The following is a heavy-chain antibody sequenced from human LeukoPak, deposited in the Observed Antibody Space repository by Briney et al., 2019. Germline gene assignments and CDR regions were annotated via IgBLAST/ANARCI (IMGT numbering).Heavy chain of an antibody. CDR1: GFTFSSNW. Sequence: GGSLRLSCAASGFTFSSNWMHWVRQAPGKGLVWVSRIDEDGSTTNYADSVKGRSTIFRDNAKNTLYLQMNSLRAEDTAVYYCVRDLGGRSGHWGQGTLVTVSS. CDR3: VRDLGGRSGH. CDR2: IDEDGSTT. V-gene: IGHV3-74*01. J-gene: IGHJ4*02. D-gene: IGHD1-26*01.